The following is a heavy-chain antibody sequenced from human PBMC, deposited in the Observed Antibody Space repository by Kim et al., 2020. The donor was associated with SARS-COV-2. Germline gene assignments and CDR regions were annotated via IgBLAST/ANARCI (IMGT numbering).Heavy chain of an antibody. CDR1: GFTFSSYS. CDR3: ARAVGFDSSGYYGDY. V-gene: IGHV3-21*01. J-gene: IGHJ4*02. CDR2: ISSSSSYI. D-gene: IGHD3-22*01. Sequence: GGSLRLSCAASGFTFSSYSMNWVRQAPGKGLEWVSSISSSSSYIYYADSVKGRFTISRDNAKNSLYLQMNSLRAEDTAVYYCARAVGFDSSGYYGDYWGQGTLVTVSS.